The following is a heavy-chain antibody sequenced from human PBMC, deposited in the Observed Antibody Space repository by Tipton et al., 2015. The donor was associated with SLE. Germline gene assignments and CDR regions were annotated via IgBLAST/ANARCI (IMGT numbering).Heavy chain of an antibody. CDR1: GGSISSNY. J-gene: IGHJ4*02. V-gene: IGHV4-59*12. CDR3: ARVGLQWLIRYYFDY. D-gene: IGHD6-19*01. Sequence: TLSLTCSVSGGSISSNYWIWIRQPPGKGLEWLAYVSYGGGTNYNPSLKSRVTISVDTSKNQFSLKVSSVTAADTAVYYCARVGLQWLIRYYFDYWGQGALVTVSS. CDR2: VSYGGGT.